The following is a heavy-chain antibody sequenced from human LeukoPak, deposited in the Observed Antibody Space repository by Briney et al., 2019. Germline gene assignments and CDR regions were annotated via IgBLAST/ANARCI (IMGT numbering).Heavy chain of an antibody. Sequence: SETLSLTCTVSGGSISSSSYYGGWIRHPPGEGLEWMGNIYYSGTTYYHPSLKSLVTMSVHTSKNQFSLKLSSVTAADTAVYYCGRGGPYYYDSSGYYAHAFDIWGQGTMVTVSS. CDR3: GRGGPYYYDSSGYYAHAFDI. D-gene: IGHD3-22*01. CDR1: GGSISSSSYY. J-gene: IGHJ3*02. CDR2: IYYSGTT. V-gene: IGHV4-39*07.